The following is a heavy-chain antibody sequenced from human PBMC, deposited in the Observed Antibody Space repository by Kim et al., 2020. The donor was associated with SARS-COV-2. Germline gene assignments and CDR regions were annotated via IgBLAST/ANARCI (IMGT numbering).Heavy chain of an antibody. Sequence: GGSLRLSCAASGFTFSNAWMSWVRQAPGKGLEWVGRIKSKTDGGTTDYAAPVKGRSTISRDDSKNTLYLQMNSLKTEDTAVYYCTTDPDIVVVPAARVGMDVWGQGTTVTVSS. CDR3: TTDPDIVVVPAARVGMDV. CDR1: GFTFSNAW. V-gene: IGHV3-15*01. J-gene: IGHJ6*02. D-gene: IGHD2-2*01. CDR2: IKSKTDGGTT.